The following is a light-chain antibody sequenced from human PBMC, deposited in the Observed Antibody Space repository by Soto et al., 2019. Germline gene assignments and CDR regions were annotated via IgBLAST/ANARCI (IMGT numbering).Light chain of an antibody. CDR1: QSIMNY. CDR2: AAS. Sequence: DIQMTQSPSSLSASVGDRVTITFRANQSIMNYLNWYQQKPGKAPKLLIYAASSLQSGVTSRFSGSGSGTDLTLTISSMQPEDFATYYCQQSYSTPRPFGGGSKV. J-gene: IGKJ4*01. V-gene: IGKV1-39*01. CDR3: QQSYSTPRP.